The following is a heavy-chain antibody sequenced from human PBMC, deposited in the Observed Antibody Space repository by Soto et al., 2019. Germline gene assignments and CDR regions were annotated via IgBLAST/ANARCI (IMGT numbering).Heavy chain of an antibody. CDR3: AKDVYGPDIVVVLGSAFDI. CDR2: ISGSGGST. Sequence: GGSLRLSCAASGFTFSSYAMSWVRQAPGKGLEWVSAISGSGGSTYYADSVKGRFTISRDNSKNTLYLQMNSLRAEDTAVYYCAKDVYGPDIVVVLGSAFDIWGQGTMVTVSS. J-gene: IGHJ3*02. D-gene: IGHD2-2*01. CDR1: GFTFSSYA. V-gene: IGHV3-23*01.